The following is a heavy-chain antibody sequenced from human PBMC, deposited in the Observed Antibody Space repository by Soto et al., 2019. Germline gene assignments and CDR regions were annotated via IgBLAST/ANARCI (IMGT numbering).Heavy chain of an antibody. CDR1: GFTFNRHP. CDR3: ARASGHIYATIHGPFDH. J-gene: IGHJ4*02. D-gene: IGHD2-8*01. V-gene: IGHV3-30-3*01. CDR2: ISHDGNNK. Sequence: GGSLRLSCAASGFTFNRHPLHWVRQAPGKGLEWVAVISHDGNNKYYADSVKGRFTISRDNSMNMLYLQMHGLRTEDTAIFYCARASGHIYATIHGPFDHWGQGALVTVCS.